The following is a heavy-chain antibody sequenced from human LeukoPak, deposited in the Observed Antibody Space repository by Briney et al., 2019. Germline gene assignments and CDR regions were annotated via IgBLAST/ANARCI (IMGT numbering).Heavy chain of an antibody. CDR2: INWNGGST. Sequence: GGSLRLSCAAPGFTFDDYGMSWVRQAPGKGLEWVSGINWNGGSTGYADSVKGRFTISRDNAKNTLSLQMNSLRAEDTAVYYCARGSGIITGIDEWGQGTLVTVSS. V-gene: IGHV3-20*04. CDR3: ARGSGIITGIDE. J-gene: IGHJ4*02. CDR1: GFTFDDYG. D-gene: IGHD6-25*01.